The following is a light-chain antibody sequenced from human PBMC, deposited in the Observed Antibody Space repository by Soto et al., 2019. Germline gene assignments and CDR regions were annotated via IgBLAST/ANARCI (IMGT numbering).Light chain of an antibody. CDR3: QTWGTGIHVV. Sequence: QLVLTHSPSASASLGTSVRLTCTLSSGHNNYAIAWHQQQPEKGPRFLMKINSDGSHSNGDGVPDRFSGSTSGSDRYLTISSLQSEDEADYYCQTWGTGIHVVFGGGTKLTVL. CDR1: SGHNNYA. J-gene: IGLJ3*02. V-gene: IGLV4-69*01. CDR2: INSDGSH.